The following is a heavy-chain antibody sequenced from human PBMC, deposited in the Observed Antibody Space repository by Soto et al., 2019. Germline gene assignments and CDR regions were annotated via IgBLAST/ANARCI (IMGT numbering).Heavy chain of an antibody. CDR3: ARGGGVAARTLAY. CDR1: GGSISSDY. CDR2: IYFSGST. Sequence: PSETLSLTCTVSGGSISSDYWSWVRQPPGKGLEWIGYIYFSGSTNYNPSLESRVTISLDASKTQFSLKLRSLTTAGTAVYYWARGGGVAARTLAYWGQGTLVTVSS. V-gene: IGHV4-59*01. D-gene: IGHD6-6*01. J-gene: IGHJ4*02.